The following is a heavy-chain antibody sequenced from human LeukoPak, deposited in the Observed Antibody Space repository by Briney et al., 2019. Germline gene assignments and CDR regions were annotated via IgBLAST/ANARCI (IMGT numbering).Heavy chain of an antibody. CDR1: GFTFSSYW. D-gene: IGHD6-19*01. CDR3: ARVGSGWSDY. Sequence: GGSLRLSCAVSGFTFSSYWMSWVRQAPGKGLEWVANIKQEGSEKYYVDSVKGRFTISRDNAKNSLYLQMNSLRAEDTAVYYCARVGSGWSDYWGQGTLVTVSS. J-gene: IGHJ4*02. CDR2: IKQEGSEK. V-gene: IGHV3-7*01.